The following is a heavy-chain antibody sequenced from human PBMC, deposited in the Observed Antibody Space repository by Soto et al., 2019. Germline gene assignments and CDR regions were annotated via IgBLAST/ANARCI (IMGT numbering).Heavy chain of an antibody. Sequence: EVQLLESGGGLVQPGGSLRLSCAASGFTFTSCAMSWVRQAPGKGLEWVSAISVSGGITYYADSVKGRFIISRDNSKNTLYLQMTSLRGEDTAVYYCAKGGPGWLRALGGVYYYGMDVWGQGTAVTVSS. CDR2: ISVSGGIT. J-gene: IGHJ6*02. V-gene: IGHV3-23*01. CDR1: GFTFTSCA. CDR3: AKGGPGWLRALGGVYYYGMDV. D-gene: IGHD5-12*01.